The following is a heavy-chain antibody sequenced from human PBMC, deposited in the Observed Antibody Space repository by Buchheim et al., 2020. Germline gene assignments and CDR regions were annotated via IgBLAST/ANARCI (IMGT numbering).Heavy chain of an antibody. D-gene: IGHD4-23*01. V-gene: IGHV3-7*02. CDR1: GFTLSSYW. CDR2: INQDGREE. J-gene: IGHJ4*02. CDR3: ARGRSANSSFPEPIY. Sequence: EVQLVESGGGLVQPGGSLRLSCGASGFTLSSYWLSWVRQAPGRGLEGVGNINQDGREEYYVDSVKGRFSISRDNGKNSLILQMSGLRAEDTAVYYCARGRSANSSFPEPIYWGQGTL.